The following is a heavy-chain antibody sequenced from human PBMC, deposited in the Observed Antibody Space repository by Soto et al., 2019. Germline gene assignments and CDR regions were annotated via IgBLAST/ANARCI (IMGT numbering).Heavy chain of an antibody. Sequence: QVQLVQSGAEVKKPGSPLKVSAKVSGGPFATFPLGWVGRAPGQGFEWMGGIIPILGTANYAQKFQGRVTITADESTSTAYMELSSLRSEDTAVYYCASSVAKYYYYGMDVWGQGTTVTVSS. CDR3: ASSVAKYYYYGMDV. V-gene: IGHV1-69*12. J-gene: IGHJ6*02. CDR1: GGPFATFP. D-gene: IGHD5-12*01. CDR2: IIPILGTA.